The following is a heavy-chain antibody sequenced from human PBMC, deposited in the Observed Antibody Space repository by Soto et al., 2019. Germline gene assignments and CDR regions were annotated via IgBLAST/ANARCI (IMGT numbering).Heavy chain of an antibody. Sequence: LKISCKCSADXFSCHWICWLRQSPGKGLARMGIIYPGDSDHRYSPSFQGQVTISADKSISTAYLKLSSLKDSDTAMYYCERSHFSQLWSRPNWFDPPGQGSLVTVSS. J-gene: IGHJ5*02. V-gene: IGHV5-51*01. CDR2: IYPGDSDH. CDR3: ERSHFSQLWSRPNWFDP. CDR1: ADXFSCHW. D-gene: IGHD5-18*01.